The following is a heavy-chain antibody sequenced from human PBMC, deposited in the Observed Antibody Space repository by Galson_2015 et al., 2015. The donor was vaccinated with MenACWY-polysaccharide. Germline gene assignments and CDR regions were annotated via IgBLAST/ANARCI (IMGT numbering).Heavy chain of an antibody. CDR3: ANCYFTSCRPGFDP. CDR1: GFTFSNYA. D-gene: IGHD2-2*01. J-gene: IGHJ5*02. V-gene: IGHV3-23*01. Sequence: SLRLSCAASGFTFSNYAMSWVRQAPGKGLEWVSAISESGAGTYYTDSVRGRFTISRDNSKNTLYLQMNSLRAEDTAIYYCANCYFTSCRPGFDPWGQGTLVTVSS. CDR2: ISESGAGT.